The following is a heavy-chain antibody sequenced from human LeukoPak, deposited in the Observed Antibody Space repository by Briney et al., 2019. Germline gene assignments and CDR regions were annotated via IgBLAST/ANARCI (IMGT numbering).Heavy chain of an antibody. CDR2: IYHSGTT. CDR3: ARDGDFHDSDCYSFDY. J-gene: IGHJ4*02. Sequence: SETLSLTCAVSNYSITSGYFWGWIRQPPGKGLEWIASIYHSGTTYYNPSLRNRVTLFVDTSKNQFSLKLTSLTAADTAVYYWARDGDFHDSDCYSFDYWGQGTLVTVSS. D-gene: IGHD2-21*01. V-gene: IGHV4-38-2*02. CDR1: NYSITSGYF.